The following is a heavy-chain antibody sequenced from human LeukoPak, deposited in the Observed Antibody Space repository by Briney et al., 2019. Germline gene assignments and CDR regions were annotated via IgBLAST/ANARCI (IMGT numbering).Heavy chain of an antibody. CDR3: AKDARAGGYERYNWFDP. J-gene: IGHJ5*02. D-gene: IGHD5-12*01. V-gene: IGHV3-23*01. CDR2: ISGSGGST. CDR1: GFTFSNYA. Sequence: GGSLRLSCAASGFTFSNYAMTWVRQAPGKGLEWVSAISGSGGSTYYADSGKGRFTISRDNSKNTLYRQMNSLRAEDSAIYYCAKDARAGGYERYNWFDPWGQGTLVTVSS.